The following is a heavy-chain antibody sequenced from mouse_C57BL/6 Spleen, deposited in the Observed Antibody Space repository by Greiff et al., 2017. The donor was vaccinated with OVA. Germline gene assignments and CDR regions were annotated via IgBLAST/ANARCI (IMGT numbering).Heavy chain of an antibody. CDR1: GYAFSSYW. Sequence: QVQLKQSGAELVKPGASVKISCKASGYAFSSYWMNWVKQRPGKGLEWIGQIYPGDGDTNYNGKFKGKATLTADKSSSTAYMQLSSLTSEDSAVYFCARPNWEGVYFDYWGQGTTLTVSS. CDR3: ARPNWEGVYFDY. D-gene: IGHD4-1*01. CDR2: IYPGDGDT. V-gene: IGHV1-80*01. J-gene: IGHJ2*01.